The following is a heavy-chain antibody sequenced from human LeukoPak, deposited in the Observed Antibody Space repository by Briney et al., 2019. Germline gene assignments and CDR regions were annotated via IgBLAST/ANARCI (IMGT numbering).Heavy chain of an antibody. J-gene: IGHJ3*02. Sequence: PGGTLRLSCAASTFTFSSYGMSWVRQAPGKGLEWVSHISSSGGRTYYADSVKGRFTISRDNSKNTLYLQMSGLRAEDTAVYYCAKGPNYNILTGWRKTHNAFDIWGQGTMVTVSS. CDR3: AKGPNYNILTGWRKTHNAFDI. V-gene: IGHV3-23*01. CDR1: TFTFSSYG. D-gene: IGHD3-9*01. CDR2: ISSSGGRT.